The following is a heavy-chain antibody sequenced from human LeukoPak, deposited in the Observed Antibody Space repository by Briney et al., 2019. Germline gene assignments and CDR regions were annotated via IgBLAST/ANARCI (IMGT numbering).Heavy chain of an antibody. J-gene: IGHJ4*02. D-gene: IGHD2-2*01. CDR3: ARDRYVDY. CDR2: ISYDGSNK. V-gene: IGHV3-30*04. Sequence: GGSLRLSCAASGFTFSSYAMHWVRQAPGKGLEWVAVISYDGSNKYYADSVKGRFTIPRDNSKNTLYLQMNSLRAEDTAVYYCARDRYVDYWGQGTLVTVSS. CDR1: GFTFSSYA.